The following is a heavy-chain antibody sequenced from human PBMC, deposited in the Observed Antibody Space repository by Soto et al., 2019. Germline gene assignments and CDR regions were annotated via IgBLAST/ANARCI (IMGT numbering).Heavy chain of an antibody. Sequence: GGSLRLSCAASGFTFSSYAMHWVRQAPGRGLEWVAVISYDGSNKYYADSVKGRFTISRDNSKNTLYLQMNSLRAEDTAVYYCARDHVAVAGTSWSLYYYYYYGMDVWGQGTTVTVSS. CDR2: ISYDGSNK. V-gene: IGHV3-30-3*01. J-gene: IGHJ6*02. D-gene: IGHD6-19*01. CDR1: GFTFSSYA. CDR3: ARDHVAVAGTSWSLYYYYYYGMDV.